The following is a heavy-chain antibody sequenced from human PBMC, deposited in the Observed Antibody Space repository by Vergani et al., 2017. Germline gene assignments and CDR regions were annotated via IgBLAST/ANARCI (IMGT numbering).Heavy chain of an antibody. Sequence: QLQLQESGPGLVKPSQTLSLTCTVSGGSISSGGYYWSWIRQHPGKGLEWIGYIYYSGSTYYNPSLKSRVTISVDTSKNQFSLKLSSVTAADTAVYYCAREIARIVGRAFDIWGQGTMVTVSS. CDR1: GGSISSGGYY. CDR2: IYYSGST. D-gene: IGHD1-26*01. J-gene: IGHJ3*02. CDR3: AREIARIVGRAFDI. V-gene: IGHV4-31*03.